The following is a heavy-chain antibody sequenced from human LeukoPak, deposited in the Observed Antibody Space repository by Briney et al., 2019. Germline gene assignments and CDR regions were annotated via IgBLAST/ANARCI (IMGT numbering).Heavy chain of an antibody. CDR2: IRYDGNSK. Sequence: QAGGSLRLSCAASGFTFSSYGMHWVRQAPDKGLEWVAFIRYDGNSKDYADSVKGRFTISGDNSKNTLYLQMNSLRGEDTALYYCAKGGGYSYENYYYYMDVWGKGTTVTVSS. CDR3: AKGGGYSYENYYYYMDV. V-gene: IGHV3-30*02. D-gene: IGHD5-18*01. CDR1: GFTFSSYG. J-gene: IGHJ6*03.